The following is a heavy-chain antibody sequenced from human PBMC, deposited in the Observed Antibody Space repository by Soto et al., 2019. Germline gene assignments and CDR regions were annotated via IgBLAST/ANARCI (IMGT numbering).Heavy chain of an antibody. CDR1: GFTFSSYG. D-gene: IGHD3-3*01. CDR2: ISYDGSNK. CDR3: AKDPILGTRYYDFWSGYYFDY. Sequence: QVQLVESGGGVVQPGRSLRLSCAASGFTFSSYGMHWVRQAPGKGLEWVAVISYDGSNKYYADSVKGRFTISRDNSKNMLYLQMNSLRAEDTAVYYCAKDPILGTRYYDFWSGYYFDYWGQGTLVTVSS. J-gene: IGHJ4*02. V-gene: IGHV3-30*18.